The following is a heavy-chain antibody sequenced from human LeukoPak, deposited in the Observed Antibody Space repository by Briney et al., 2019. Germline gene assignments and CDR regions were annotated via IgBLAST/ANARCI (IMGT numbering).Heavy chain of an antibody. V-gene: IGHV3-30*04. CDR1: GFTFGDYT. Sequence: GGSPRLSCEASGFTFGDYTMHWVRQAPGKGLEWVAAFLTDGRTKYNADSVKGRFTISRDTSKNTLYLQVNSLRAEDTALYYCTREKSAFDIWGQGTMVTVSS. CDR2: FLTDGRTK. J-gene: IGHJ3*02. CDR3: TREKSAFDI.